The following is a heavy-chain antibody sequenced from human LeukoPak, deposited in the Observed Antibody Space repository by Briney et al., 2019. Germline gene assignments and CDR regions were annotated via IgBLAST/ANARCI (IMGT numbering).Heavy chain of an antibody. Sequence: GGSLRLSCAASGFTFNTYTMNWARQAPGKGLEWLSSLDSSGAYIFYADSVKGRFTISRDNSKNTLYLQMNSLRAEDTAVYYCARAGPSSSWHQFDYWGQGTLVTVSS. CDR1: GFTFNTYT. J-gene: IGHJ4*02. V-gene: IGHV3-21*01. CDR3: ARAGPSSSWHQFDY. D-gene: IGHD6-13*01. CDR2: LDSSGAYI.